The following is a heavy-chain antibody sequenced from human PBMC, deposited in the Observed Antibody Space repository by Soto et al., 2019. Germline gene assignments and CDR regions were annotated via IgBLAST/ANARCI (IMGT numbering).Heavy chain of an antibody. V-gene: IGHV1-3*01. D-gene: IGHD2-15*01. CDR2: INAGNGDT. J-gene: IGHJ6*03. CDR1: GYIFTTYI. Sequence: QVQLVQSGAEVKKPGASVKISCEASGYIFTTYIVHWVRQSPGQRLEWMGWINAGNGDTRYSQNFQGRVTFSRDTSASTAYMDLSSLRSEDSAVYYCARDKPNSAGYYMDVWGKGTTVTVSS. CDR3: ARDKPNSAGYYMDV.